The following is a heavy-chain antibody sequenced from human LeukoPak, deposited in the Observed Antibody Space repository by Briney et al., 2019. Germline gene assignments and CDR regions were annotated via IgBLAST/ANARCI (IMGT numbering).Heavy chain of an antibody. J-gene: IGHJ2*01. D-gene: IGHD1-26*01. V-gene: IGHV4-4*07. CDR2: IYTSGRT. Sequence: SETLSLTCTVSGGSISSYYWSWIRQPAGKGLEWIGGIYTSGRTNYNPSLKRRVTISVDKSKNKFSLKLSSVTAADTAVYYCARDYYRFDLWGRGTLVTVSS. CDR3: ARDYYRFDL. CDR1: GGSISSYY.